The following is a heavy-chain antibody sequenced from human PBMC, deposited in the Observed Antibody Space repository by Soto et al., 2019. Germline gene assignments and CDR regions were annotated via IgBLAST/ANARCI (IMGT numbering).Heavy chain of an antibody. CDR3: AGASFLECLLYDAFYS. CDR2: IYYSGST. CDR1: GGSISSDY. J-gene: IGHJ3*02. V-gene: IGHV4-59*01. D-gene: IGHD3-3*01. Sequence: SETLSLTCTVSGGSISSDYWSWIRQPPGKGLEWIGYIYYSGSTNYNPSLKSRVTISVDTSKNQFSLKLSSVTAADTAVYYCAGASFLECLLYDAFYSCGQGTMVPVSS.